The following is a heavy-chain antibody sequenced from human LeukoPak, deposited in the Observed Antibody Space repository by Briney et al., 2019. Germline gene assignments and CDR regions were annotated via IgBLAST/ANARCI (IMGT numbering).Heavy chain of an antibody. CDR1: GGSISSSSYY. Sequence: SETLSLTCTVSGGSISSSSYYWGWIRQPPGKGLEWIGSIYYSGSTYYNPSLKSRVTISVGTSKNQFSLKLSSVTAADTAVYYCARPMVRGVVDAFDIWGQGTMVTVSS. V-gene: IGHV4-39*01. D-gene: IGHD3-10*01. J-gene: IGHJ3*02. CDR3: ARPMVRGVVDAFDI. CDR2: IYYSGST.